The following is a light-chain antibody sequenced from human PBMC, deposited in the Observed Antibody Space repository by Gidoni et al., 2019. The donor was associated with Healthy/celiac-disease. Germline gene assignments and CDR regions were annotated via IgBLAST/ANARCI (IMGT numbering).Light chain of an antibody. Sequence: DIVMTQSPASLAVSLGERATINCKSSQSVLYSSNNKNYLAWYQQKPGQPPKLLISWAATRESGVPDRFSGSGSGTDFTLTISSLQAEDVAVYYCQQYYSTPPTFGGXTKVEIK. CDR2: WAA. V-gene: IGKV4-1*01. CDR3: QQYYSTPPT. J-gene: IGKJ4*01. CDR1: QSVLYSSNNKNY.